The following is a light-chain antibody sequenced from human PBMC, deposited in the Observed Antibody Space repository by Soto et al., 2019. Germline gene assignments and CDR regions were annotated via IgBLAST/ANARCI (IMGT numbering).Light chain of an antibody. CDR1: SGINVGTYR. V-gene: IGLV5-45*03. CDR2: YKTDSDK. J-gene: IGLJ2*01. CDR3: MIWHSSAVV. Sequence: QLVLTQPSSLSASPGASASLTCTLRSGINVGTYRIYWYQQKPGSPPQYLLRYKTDSDKQQGSGVPSRFSGSKDASANAGILLISGLPSEDEADYYCMIWHSSAVVFGGGTKLTVL.